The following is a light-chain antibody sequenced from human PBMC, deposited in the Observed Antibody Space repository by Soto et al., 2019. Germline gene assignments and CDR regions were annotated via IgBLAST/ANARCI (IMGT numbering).Light chain of an antibody. Sequence: QSALTQPASVSGSPGQSITISCTGTSSDVGDYNYVSWYQQHPGKAPKLMIYDVSNRPSGVSNRFSGSKSGNTASLTISGLQAEDEADYDCSSYTSSSTLYVFGTGTKVTVL. CDR2: DVS. CDR1: SSDVGDYNY. V-gene: IGLV2-14*01. J-gene: IGLJ1*01. CDR3: SSYTSSSTLYV.